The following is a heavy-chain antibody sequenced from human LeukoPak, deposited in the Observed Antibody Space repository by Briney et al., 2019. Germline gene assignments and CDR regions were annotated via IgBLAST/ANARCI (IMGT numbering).Heavy chain of an antibody. CDR1: GGSISSGGYS. Sequence: SETLSLTCAVSGGSISSGGYSWSWIRQPPGKGLEWIGYIYHSGSTYYNPSLKSRVTISVDRSKNQFSLKLSSVTAADTAVYYCARGHYDSSGYLPSYYFDYWGQGTLVTVSS. CDR2: IYHSGST. D-gene: IGHD3-22*01. CDR3: ARGHYDSSGYLPSYYFDY. V-gene: IGHV4-30-2*01. J-gene: IGHJ4*02.